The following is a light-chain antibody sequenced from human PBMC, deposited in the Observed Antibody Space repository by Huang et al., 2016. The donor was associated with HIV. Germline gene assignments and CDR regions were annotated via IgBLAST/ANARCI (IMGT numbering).Light chain of an antibody. CDR1: QSMLYSSTNKNY. Sequence: DIVMTQSPDSLAVSLGERATINCKSSQSMLYSSTNKNYLAWYQQKRGQPPNLLIYWTSTRESGVPDRFSGSGSGTDFTLTISSLQAEDVAVYYCQQYYSTPSFGQGTRLEIK. V-gene: IGKV4-1*01. CDR2: WTS. J-gene: IGKJ5*01. CDR3: QQYYSTPS.